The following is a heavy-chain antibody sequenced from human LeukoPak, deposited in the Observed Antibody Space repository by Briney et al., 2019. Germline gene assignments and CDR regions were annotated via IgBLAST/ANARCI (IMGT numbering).Heavy chain of an antibody. CDR2: ISYDGNNE. J-gene: IGHJ1*01. Sequence: GGSLRLSCAASGFTFSSYSMHWVRQAPGKGLEWVAVISYDGNNEHYADSVKGRFTISRDNPWNTLYLRMNSLRPEDTAVYYCARGGVQRLTTAHGYWGQGTLVTVSS. D-gene: IGHD6-13*01. V-gene: IGHV3-30-3*01. CDR1: GFTFSSYS. CDR3: ARGGVQRLTTAHGY.